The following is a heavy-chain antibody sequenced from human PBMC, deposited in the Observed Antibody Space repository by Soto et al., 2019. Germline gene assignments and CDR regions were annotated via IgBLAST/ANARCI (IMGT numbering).Heavy chain of an antibody. CDR2: IRSKAYGVTT. Sequence: GSSVKLSDTTSVFTFSDYSISLFGKARGRGLEWVGVIRSKAYGVTTDYAASVKGRFAISRDDSKSTAYLQMDSVTTEDTAVYFCAKYTYTSRYSFFGMDVWGHGTTVTVSS. D-gene: IGHD6-13*01. V-gene: IGHV3-49*03. J-gene: IGHJ6*02. CDR1: VFTFSDYS. CDR3: AKYTYTSRYSFFGMDV.